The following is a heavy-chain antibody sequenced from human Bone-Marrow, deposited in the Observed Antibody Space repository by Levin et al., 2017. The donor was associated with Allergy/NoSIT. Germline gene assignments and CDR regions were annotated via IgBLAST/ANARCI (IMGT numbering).Heavy chain of an antibody. D-gene: IGHD3-3*01. CDR2: INTNTGNP. CDR3: ATNRYYDFWSGSGWFDP. V-gene: IGHV7-4-1*02. CDR1: GHTFTDYA. J-gene: IGHJ5*02. Sequence: ASVKVSCRASGHTFTDYALNWVRQAPGQGLEWMGWINTNTGNPTYAQGFTGRFVFSLDTSVSTAYLQISSLKAEDTAVYYCATNRYYDFWSGSGWFDPWGQGTLVTVSS.